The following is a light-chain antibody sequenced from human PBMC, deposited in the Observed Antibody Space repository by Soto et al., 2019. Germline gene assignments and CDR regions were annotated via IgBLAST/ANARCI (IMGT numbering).Light chain of an antibody. Sequence: EIVMTQSPATLSVSPGERATLSCRASQSVGSNLAWYQQKRGQAPRLLIYGASTRATGIPDRFSGGGSGTEFTLTISSLEPEDFAVYYCQQRSNWPITFGQGTRLEI. CDR1: QSVGSN. CDR3: QQRSNWPIT. J-gene: IGKJ5*01. CDR2: GAS. V-gene: IGKV3-15*01.